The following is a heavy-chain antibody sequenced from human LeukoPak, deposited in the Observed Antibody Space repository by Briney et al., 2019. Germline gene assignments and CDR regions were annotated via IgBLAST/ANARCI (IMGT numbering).Heavy chain of an antibody. J-gene: IGHJ4*02. D-gene: IGHD1-26*01. CDR2: ISSNGGST. CDR3: ARSSGSYLLDY. Sequence: GGSLRLSCAASGFTFSSYAMHWVRQAPGKGLEYVSAISSNGGSTYYANSVKGRFTISRDNSKNTLYLQMGSLRAEDMAVYYCARSSGSYLLDYWGQGTLVTVSS. V-gene: IGHV3-64*01. CDR1: GFTFSSYA.